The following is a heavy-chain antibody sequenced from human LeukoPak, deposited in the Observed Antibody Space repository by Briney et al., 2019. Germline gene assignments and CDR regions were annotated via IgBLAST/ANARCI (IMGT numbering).Heavy chain of an antibody. Sequence: GASVKVSCKASGYTFTSYDISWGRKPTGQGLEWMGWMSPNSGNTGYAQKFQGRVIMTRNTSISTAYMELSSLRSEDTAVYYCARGRHNNCWGQGTMVTVSS. D-gene: IGHD1-1*01. CDR1: GYTFTSYD. CDR2: MSPNSGNT. J-gene: IGHJ3*01. CDR3: ARGRHNNC. V-gene: IGHV1-8*01.